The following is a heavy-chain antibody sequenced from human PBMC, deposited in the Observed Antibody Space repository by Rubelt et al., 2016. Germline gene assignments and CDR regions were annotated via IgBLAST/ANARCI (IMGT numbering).Heavy chain of an antibody. CDR3: ASLMATTRQYFDQ. Sequence: EVQLVESGGGLVQPGGSLSLSCAASEFTFSAYSMHWVRQAPGKGLEWVSSISSSSSYIYYADSVKGRFTISRDNAKNSLFLQMHSLRAEDTAVYYCASLMATTRQYFDQWGQGTLVTVSS. CDR2: ISSSSSYI. D-gene: IGHD5-24*01. J-gene: IGHJ4*02. CDR1: EFTFSAYS. V-gene: IGHV3-21*01.